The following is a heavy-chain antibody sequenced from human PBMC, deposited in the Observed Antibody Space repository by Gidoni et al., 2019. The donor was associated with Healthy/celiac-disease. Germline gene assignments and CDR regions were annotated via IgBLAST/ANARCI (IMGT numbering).Heavy chain of an antibody. D-gene: IGHD3-22*01. V-gene: IGHV4-59*01. CDR2: IYYSGST. CDR3: ARVRETYDSSGYYPRRYFDY. Sequence: WIRQPPGKGLEWIGYIYYSGSTNYNPSLKSRVTISVDTSKNQFSLKLSSVTAADTAVYYCARVRETYDSSGYYPRRYFDYWGQGTLVTVSS. J-gene: IGHJ4*02.